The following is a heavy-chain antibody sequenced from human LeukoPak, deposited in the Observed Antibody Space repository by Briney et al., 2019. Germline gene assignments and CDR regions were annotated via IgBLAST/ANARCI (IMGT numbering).Heavy chain of an antibody. V-gene: IGHV3-21*01. CDR2: ISSSSSYI. CDR3: ARDVDTNAFDI. J-gene: IGHJ3*02. D-gene: IGHD5-18*01. CDR1: GFTFSSYS. Sequence: GGSLRLSCAASGFTFSSYSMNWVRQAPGKGLEWVSSISSSSSYIYYADSVKGRFTISRDNAKNTLYLQMNSLRAEDTAVYYCARDVDTNAFDIWGQGTMVTVSS.